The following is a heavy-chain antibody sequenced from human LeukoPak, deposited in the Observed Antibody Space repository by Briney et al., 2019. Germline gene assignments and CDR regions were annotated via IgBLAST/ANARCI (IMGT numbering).Heavy chain of an antibody. CDR2: VSSSRTTI. CDR3: ARMSTGYYDDY. D-gene: IGHD3-9*01. Sequence: PGGSLRLSCVASGFTFSTFGMYWVRQAPGKGLEWVSYVSSSRTTIYYADSVKGRFTISRDDAKSSLYLQMNSLRAEDTALYYCARMSTGYYDDYWGQGTLVAVPS. V-gene: IGHV3-48*01. J-gene: IGHJ4*02. CDR1: GFTFSTFG.